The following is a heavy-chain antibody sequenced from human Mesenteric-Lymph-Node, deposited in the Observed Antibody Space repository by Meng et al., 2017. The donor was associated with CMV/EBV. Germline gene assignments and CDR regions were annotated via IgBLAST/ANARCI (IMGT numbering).Heavy chain of an antibody. CDR2: IIPILGIA. Sequence: TCSSYTISWVRQAPGQGLEWMGRIIPILGIANYAQKFQGRVTITADKSTSTAYMELSSLRSEDTAIYYCARPIYSSSSDYYYYGLDVWGQGTLVTVSS. CDR1: TCSSYT. CDR3: ARPIYSSSSDYYYYGLDV. D-gene: IGHD6-6*01. V-gene: IGHV1-69*02. J-gene: IGHJ6*02.